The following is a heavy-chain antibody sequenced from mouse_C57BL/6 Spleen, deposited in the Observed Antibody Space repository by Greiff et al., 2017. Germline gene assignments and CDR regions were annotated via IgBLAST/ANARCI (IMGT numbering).Heavy chain of an antibody. CDR1: GYTFTSFW. CDR3: ASGYHGFDC. Sequence: QVQLQQSGAELVKPGASGKMSCKASGYTFTSFWITWVKQRPGQGLEWIGDIYPGSGNTNYNEKVKSKVTLTVDTSSSTAYMQLSSLASEDSAVYYCASGYHGFDCWGQGTTLTVSS. J-gene: IGHJ2*01. V-gene: IGHV1-55*01. D-gene: IGHD1-1*01. CDR2: IYPGSGNT.